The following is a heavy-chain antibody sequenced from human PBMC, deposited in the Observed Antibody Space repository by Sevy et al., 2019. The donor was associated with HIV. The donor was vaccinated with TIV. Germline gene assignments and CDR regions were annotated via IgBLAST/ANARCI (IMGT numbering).Heavy chain of an antibody. Sequence: ASVKVSCKASGYTFTSYGISWVRQAPGQGLEWMGWISAYNGNTNYAQKLQGRVTMTTDKSTSTAYMELRSLRSDDTVVYYCARDQPTDFYYDSSGYYQNTVFDYWGQGTLVTVSS. J-gene: IGHJ4*02. D-gene: IGHD3-22*01. V-gene: IGHV1-18*01. CDR3: ARDQPTDFYYDSSGYYQNTVFDY. CDR2: ISAYNGNT. CDR1: GYTFTSYG.